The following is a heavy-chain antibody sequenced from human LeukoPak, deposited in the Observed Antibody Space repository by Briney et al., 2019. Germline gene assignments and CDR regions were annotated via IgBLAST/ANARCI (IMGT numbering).Heavy chain of an antibody. V-gene: IGHV3-53*01. Sequence: RAGGSLRLSCAASGFTVSSNYMSWVRQAPGKGLEWVSVIYSGGSTYYADSVKGRFTISRDNSKNTLYLQMNSLRAEDTAVYYCAKKLTTVVIPLPMDVWGKGTTVTISS. CDR2: IYSGGST. D-gene: IGHD4-23*01. CDR1: GFTVSSNY. J-gene: IGHJ6*03. CDR3: AKKLTTVVIPLPMDV.